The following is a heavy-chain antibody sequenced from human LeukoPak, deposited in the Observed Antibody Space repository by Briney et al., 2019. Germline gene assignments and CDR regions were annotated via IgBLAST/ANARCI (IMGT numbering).Heavy chain of an antibody. CDR1: GFTFSSYG. CDR2: IWYGGSNK. Sequence: TGGSLRLSCAASGFTFSSYGMHWVRQAPGKGLEWVAVIWYGGSNKYYADSVKGRFTISRDNSKNTLYLQMNSLRAEDTAVYYCAKGLVGFNYYYYMDVWGKGTTVTVSS. D-gene: IGHD2-15*01. CDR3: AKGLVGFNYYYYMDV. J-gene: IGHJ6*03. V-gene: IGHV3-30*02.